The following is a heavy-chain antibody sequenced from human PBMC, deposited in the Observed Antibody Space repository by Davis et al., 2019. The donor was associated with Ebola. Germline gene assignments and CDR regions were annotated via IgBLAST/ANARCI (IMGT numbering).Heavy chain of an antibody. V-gene: IGHV4-34*01. CDR2: INHSGST. D-gene: IGHD3-3*01. CDR1: GGSFSGYY. Sequence: MPSETLSLTCAVYGGSFSGYYWSWIRQPPGKGLEWIGEINHSGSTNYKPSLKSRVTITVDTSKNQFYLKLSSVTSADTAVYYCAIGLRLLEWFYSNWFDPWCQGTLVTVSS. CDR3: AIGLRLLEWFYSNWFDP. J-gene: IGHJ5*02.